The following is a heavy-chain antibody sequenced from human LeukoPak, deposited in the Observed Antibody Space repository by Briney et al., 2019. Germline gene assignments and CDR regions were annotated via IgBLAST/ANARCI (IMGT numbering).Heavy chain of an antibody. CDR3: ARDFGGYNNDY. V-gene: IGHV3-21*01. D-gene: IGHD5-24*01. CDR2: ITSSSSYI. CDR1: GFTFSSYI. Sequence: GGSLRLSCAASGFTFSSYIMNWVRQAPGKGLEWVSSITSSSSYIYYADSVKGRFTMSRDNAKDSLYLQMNSLRAEDTAVYYCARDFGGYNNDYWGQGTLVTVSS. J-gene: IGHJ4*02.